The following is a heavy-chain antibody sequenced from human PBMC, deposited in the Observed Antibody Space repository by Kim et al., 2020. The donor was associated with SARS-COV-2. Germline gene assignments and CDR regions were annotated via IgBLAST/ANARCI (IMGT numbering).Heavy chain of an antibody. Sequence: SETLSLTCAVYGGSFSGYYWSWIRQPPGKGLEWIGEINHSGSTNYNPSLKSRVTISVDTSKNQFSLKLSSVTAADTAVYYCARSSEIGFDPWGQGTLVTVSS. V-gene: IGHV4-34*01. CDR1: GGSFSGYY. CDR3: ARSSEIGFDP. CDR2: INHSGST. D-gene: IGHD3-10*01. J-gene: IGHJ5*02.